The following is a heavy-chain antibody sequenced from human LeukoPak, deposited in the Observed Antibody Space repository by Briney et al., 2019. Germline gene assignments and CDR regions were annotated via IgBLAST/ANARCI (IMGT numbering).Heavy chain of an antibody. CDR1: GGSLSGNY. CDR2: GTHDGVT. V-gene: IGHV4-34*01. J-gene: IGHJ4*02. CDR3: ARGLNILDC. Sequence: SETLSLTCAVHGGSLSGNYWSWIRQPPGKGLEWIGQGTHDGVTNYNPSLKSRVTVSVDTPRNQVSLKVTSLTAADTAVYYCARGLNILDCWGQGTLVTFSS.